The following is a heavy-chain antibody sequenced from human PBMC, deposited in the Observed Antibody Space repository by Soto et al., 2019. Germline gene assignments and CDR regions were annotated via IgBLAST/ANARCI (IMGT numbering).Heavy chain of an antibody. CDR1: GYTFIAYY. CDR2: INPTGGST. J-gene: IGHJ4*02. Sequence: GASVKVSCKASGYTFIAYYMHWVRQAPGQGLEWMAIINPTGGSTTYAQKFQGRLTVTRDTSTSTVYMELSSLRSDDTAVYYCARDPPGGDLDLNYFDYWGQGTLVTVSS. CDR3: ARDPPGGDLDLNYFDY. V-gene: IGHV1-46*01. D-gene: IGHD3-16*01.